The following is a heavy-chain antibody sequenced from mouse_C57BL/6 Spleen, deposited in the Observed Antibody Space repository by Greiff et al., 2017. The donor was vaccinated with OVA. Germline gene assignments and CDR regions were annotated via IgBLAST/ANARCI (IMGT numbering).Heavy chain of an antibody. D-gene: IGHD2-2*01. CDR3: TTPKVKDYFDY. CDR2: IDPENGDT. CDR1: GFNIKDYY. Sequence: VHVKQSGAELVRPGASVKLSCTASGFNIKDYYMHWVKQRPEQGLEWIGWIDPENGDTEYASKFQGKATITADTSSNTAYLQLSSLTSEDTAVYYCTTPKVKDYFDYWGQGTTLTVSS. J-gene: IGHJ2*01. V-gene: IGHV14-4*01.